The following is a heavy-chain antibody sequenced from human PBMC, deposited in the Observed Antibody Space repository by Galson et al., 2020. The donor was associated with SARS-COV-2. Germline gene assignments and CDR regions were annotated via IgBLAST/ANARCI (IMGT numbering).Heavy chain of an antibody. Sequence: GESLKISCKGSGYSFTSYWIGWVRQMPGKGLEWMGIIYPGDSDTRYSPSFQGQVTISADKSISTAYLQWSSLKASDTAMYYCARHSSSGTFPEPNYFDYWGQGTLVTVSS. CDR2: IYPGDSDT. J-gene: IGHJ4*02. CDR1: GYSFTSYW. D-gene: IGHD6-19*01. CDR3: ARHSSSGTFPEPNYFDY. V-gene: IGHV5-51*01.